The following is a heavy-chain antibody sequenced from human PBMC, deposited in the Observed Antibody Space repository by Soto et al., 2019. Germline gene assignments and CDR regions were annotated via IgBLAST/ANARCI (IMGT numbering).Heavy chain of an antibody. CDR1: GGTLSPNY. CDR3: ATQEVGGTYVYTFDP. V-gene: IGHV4-59*08. D-gene: IGHD1-26*01. J-gene: IGHJ5*02. CDR2: IYYSGIT. Sequence: SETLSLTCIVSGGTLSPNYWAWIRQPPGKGLEWIGYIYYSGITNYNPSLKSRVTISVDTSKNQFSLKLSSVTAADTAVYYCATQEVGGTYVYTFDPWGQGTLVTVSS.